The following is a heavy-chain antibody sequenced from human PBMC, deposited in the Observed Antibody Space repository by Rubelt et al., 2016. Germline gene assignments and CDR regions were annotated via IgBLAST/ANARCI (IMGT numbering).Heavy chain of an antibody. J-gene: IGHJ4*02. Sequence: QVQLVQSGAEAKEPGASVKVSCKASGYTFTAYYIHWVRQAPGQGLEWMGRINCNNGGANYAQKFQGRVTMTRDTSITATYMEMSSMRSDDTAVYYCAREFPDFWGQGTLVTVSS. CDR1: GYTFTAYY. V-gene: IGHV1-2*06. CDR2: INCNNGGA. CDR3: AREFPDF.